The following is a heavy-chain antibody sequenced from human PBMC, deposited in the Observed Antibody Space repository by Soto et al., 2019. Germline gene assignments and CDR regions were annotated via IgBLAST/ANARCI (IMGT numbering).Heavy chain of an antibody. CDR3: ARYRATINSFWFDP. D-gene: IGHD5-12*01. CDR1: GYTFTSYG. V-gene: IGHV1-18*01. J-gene: IGHJ5*02. Sequence: QVQLVQSGAEVKKPGASVKVSCKASGYTFTSYGISWVRQAPGQGLEWMGWISAYNGNTNYAQKVQGRVTMTTDTSPSTPYMELRSLRSDDTAVYYCARYRATINSFWFDPWGQGTLVTVSS. CDR2: ISAYNGNT.